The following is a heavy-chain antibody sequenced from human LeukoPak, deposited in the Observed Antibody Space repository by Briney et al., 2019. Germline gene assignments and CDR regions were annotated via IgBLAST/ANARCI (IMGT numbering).Heavy chain of an antibody. CDR2: INPNSGGT. D-gene: IGHD4-17*01. Sequence: ASVKVSCKASGYTFTDYYMRWVRQAPGQGLEWMGWINPNSGGTNYALKFQGRVTMTRDTSSSTAYMELSRLRSDDTAVYYCAREDPQTTVPEGMDVWGQGTTVIVSS. J-gene: IGHJ6*02. V-gene: IGHV1-2*07. CDR1: GYTFTDYY. CDR3: AREDPQTTVPEGMDV.